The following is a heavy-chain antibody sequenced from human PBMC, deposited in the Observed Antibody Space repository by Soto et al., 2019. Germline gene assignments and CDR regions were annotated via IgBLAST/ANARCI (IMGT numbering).Heavy chain of an antibody. D-gene: IGHD5-12*01. CDR3: ARHRYSAYDSLDY. CDR1: GGSISYFY. V-gene: IGHV4-59*08. CDR2: IYYTGST. J-gene: IGHJ4*02. Sequence: SETLSLTCTVSGGSISYFYWSWIRQPPGKGLECIGYIYYTGSTNYNSSLKSRVSIPVDTSKNQFSLKLSSVTAADTAVYYCARHRYSAYDSLDYWGQGILVTVS.